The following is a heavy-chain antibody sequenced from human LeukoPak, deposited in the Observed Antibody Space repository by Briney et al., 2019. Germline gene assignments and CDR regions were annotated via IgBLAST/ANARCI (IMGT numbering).Heavy chain of an antibody. V-gene: IGHV3-48*01. CDR3: ARDHQPPGAFDI. D-gene: IGHD2-2*01. CDR2: ISSSSSTI. CDR1: GFTFSSYS. J-gene: IGHJ3*02. Sequence: SGGSLRLSCAVSGFTFSSYSMNWVRQAPGKGLEWVSYISSSSSTIYYADSVKGRFTISRDNAKNSLYLQMNSLRAEDTAVYYCARDHQPPGAFDIWRQGTMVTVSS.